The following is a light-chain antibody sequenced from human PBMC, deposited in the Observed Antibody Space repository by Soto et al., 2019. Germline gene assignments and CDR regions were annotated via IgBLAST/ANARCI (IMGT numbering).Light chain of an antibody. CDR1: SSDVGGYNY. Sequence: QSALTQPASVSGSPGQSITISCTGTSSDVGGYNYVSWYQQHPGKAHKLMIYDVSNRPSGVSNRFSGSKSGNTASLTISGLQAEDEADYYCSSYTTRSTLIFGGGTKLTVL. V-gene: IGLV2-14*01. J-gene: IGLJ2*01. CDR3: SSYTTRSTLI. CDR2: DVS.